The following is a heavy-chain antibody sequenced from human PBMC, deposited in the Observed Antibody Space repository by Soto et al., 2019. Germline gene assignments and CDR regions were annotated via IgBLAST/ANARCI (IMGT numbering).Heavy chain of an antibody. J-gene: IGHJ4*02. D-gene: IGHD2-2*01. V-gene: IGHV3-72*01. CDR1: GFTFSDHY. Sequence: GGSLRLSCAASGFTFSDHYMDWVRQAPGKGLEWVGRIRKRVNGYTTEYAASVKGRFTISRDDSTNSMYLQMNSLKTEHPAVYFCTRVSSTSYFDSWAQGTLVTVSS. CDR2: IRKRVNGYTT. CDR3: TRVSSTSYFDS.